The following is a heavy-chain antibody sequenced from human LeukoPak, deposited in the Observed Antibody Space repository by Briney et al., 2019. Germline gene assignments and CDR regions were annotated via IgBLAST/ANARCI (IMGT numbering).Heavy chain of an antibody. CDR3: ARSWFGEYGGGAFDI. V-gene: IGHV1-2*02. CDR2: INPNSGGT. Sequence: ASVKVSCRASGYTFTSYAMNWVRQAPGQGLEWMGWINPNSGGTNYAQKFQGRVTMTRDTSISTAYMELSRLRSDDTAVFYCARSWFGEYGGGAFDIWGQGTMVTVSS. CDR1: GYTFTSYA. D-gene: IGHD3-10*01. J-gene: IGHJ3*02.